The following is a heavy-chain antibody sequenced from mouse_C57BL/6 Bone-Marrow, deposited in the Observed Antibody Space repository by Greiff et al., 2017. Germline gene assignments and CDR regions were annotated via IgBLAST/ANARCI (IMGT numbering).Heavy chain of an antibody. V-gene: IGHV1-62-2*01. Sequence: VQLQQSGAEPVKPGASVKLSCKASGYTFTEYTIHWVKQRSGQGLEWIGWFYPGSGSIKYNEKFKDKATLTADKSSSTVYMERSRLTSEDSAVYFCARHEDRDTTVVARAMDDWGQGTSVTVSS. CDR2: FYPGSGSI. J-gene: IGHJ4*01. CDR3: ARHEDRDTTVVARAMDD. D-gene: IGHD1-1*01. CDR1: GYTFTEYT.